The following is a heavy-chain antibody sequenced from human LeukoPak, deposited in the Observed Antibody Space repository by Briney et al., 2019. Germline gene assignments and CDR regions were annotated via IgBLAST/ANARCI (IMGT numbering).Heavy chain of an antibody. V-gene: IGHV3-23*01. J-gene: IGHJ4*02. CDR1: GFTFSSYA. CDR2: ISGSGGST. D-gene: IGHD6-13*01. CDR3: AKDPGSSSWYGLSDY. Sequence: GGSLRLSWAASGFTFSSYAMSWVRQAPGKGLEWVSAISGSGGSTYYADSVKGRFTISRDNSKNTLYLQMNSLRAEDTAVYYCAKDPGSSSWYGLSDYWGQGTLVTVSS.